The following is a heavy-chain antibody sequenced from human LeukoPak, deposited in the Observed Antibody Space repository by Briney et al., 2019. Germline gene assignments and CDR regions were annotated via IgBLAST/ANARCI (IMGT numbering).Heavy chain of an antibody. CDR1: GFTFSSYA. V-gene: IGHV3-23*01. Sequence: PGGSLRLSCAASGFTFSSYAMSWVRQAPGKGLEWVSAISGSGGSTYYADSVKGRFIISRDNSKNTTYLQMNSPRAEHTAVYCCTKDALYSGSYSCAYWGQGTPVTVSS. J-gene: IGHJ4*02. CDR2: ISGSGGST. CDR3: TKDALYSGSYSCAY. D-gene: IGHD1-26*01.